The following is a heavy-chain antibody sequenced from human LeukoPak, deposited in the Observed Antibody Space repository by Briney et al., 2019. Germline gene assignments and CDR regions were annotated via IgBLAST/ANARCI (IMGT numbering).Heavy chain of an antibody. CDR2: INQDGSVK. V-gene: IGHV3-7*01. CDR3: TRDFVS. CDR1: GFAFSTYW. J-gene: IGHJ5*02. D-gene: IGHD3-3*01. Sequence: GGSLRLSCAASGFAFSTYWMDWVRQAPGKGLEWVGNINQDGSVKHYVDSVRGRFTISRDNARNSVCLQMSALRVEDTAVYYCTRDFVSWGQGPLVTASS.